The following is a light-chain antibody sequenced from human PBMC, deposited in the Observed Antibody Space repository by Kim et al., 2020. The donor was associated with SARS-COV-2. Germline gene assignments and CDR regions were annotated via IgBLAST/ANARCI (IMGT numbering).Light chain of an antibody. J-gene: IGLJ3*02. V-gene: IGLV3-1*01. CDR3: QAWDSTTAV. Sequence: VSPGQTASIAGSGDNLGNNLTSWYQQKAGQSPVVVMYQNDERPSGIPERFSGSNSGNTATLTIRATQAMDEAAYFCQAWDSTTAVFGGGTQLTVL. CDR1: NLGNNL. CDR2: QND.